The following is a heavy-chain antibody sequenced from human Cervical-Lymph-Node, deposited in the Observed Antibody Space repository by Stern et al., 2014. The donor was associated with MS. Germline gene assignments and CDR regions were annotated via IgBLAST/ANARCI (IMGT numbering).Heavy chain of an antibody. D-gene: IGHD3-16*01. V-gene: IGHV1-18*01. CDR1: GYTFTSYG. J-gene: IGHJ4*02. Sequence: VQLVQSGAEVKKPGASVKVSCKASGYTFTSYGISWVRQAPGQGLEWMGWIRASNGKTNYAQKLQGRVTLTTDTSTRAAYLELRSLRSDDTAVYYCARSPVGDYWGQGTLVTVSS. CDR3: ARSPVGDY. CDR2: IRASNGKT.